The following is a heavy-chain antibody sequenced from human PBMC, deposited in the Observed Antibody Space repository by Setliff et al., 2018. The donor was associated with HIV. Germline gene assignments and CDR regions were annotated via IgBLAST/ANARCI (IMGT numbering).Heavy chain of an antibody. CDR3: ARDKGGQFFFYYMDV. CDR1: GYTFTSFA. Sequence: GPVKVSCKASGYTFTSFAMHWVRQAPGQRLEWMGWINVGNGDTKFSQKFQGRVTITRDISASTVYLDLSRLRSEDTAVYSCARDKGGQFFFYYMDVWGKGTTVTVSS. D-gene: IGHD3-16*01. CDR2: INVGNGDT. J-gene: IGHJ6*03. V-gene: IGHV1-3*01.